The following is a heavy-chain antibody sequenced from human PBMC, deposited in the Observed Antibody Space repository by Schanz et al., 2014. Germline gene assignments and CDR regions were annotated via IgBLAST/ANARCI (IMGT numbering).Heavy chain of an antibody. CDR1: GFSFSDYG. J-gene: IGHJ4*02. V-gene: IGHV3-30*03. CDR3: VRDTDYHFDY. CDR2: ISYHGSER. D-gene: IGHD4-17*01. Sequence: VQLVESGGGVVQPGRSLRLSCAGSGFSFSDYGMHWVRQARGRGLEWVAVISYHGSERYYADSVKGRFTISRDNAKNALYLQMNSLRAEDTAVYYCVRDTDYHFDYWGQGTLVTVSS.